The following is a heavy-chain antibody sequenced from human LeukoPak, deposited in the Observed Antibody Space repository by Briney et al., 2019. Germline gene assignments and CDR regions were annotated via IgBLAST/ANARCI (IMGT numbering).Heavy chain of an antibody. CDR2: ISYDGSNK. Sequence: GGSLRLSCAASGFTFSSYGMHWVRQAPGKGLEWVAVISYDGSNKYYADSVKGRFTISRDNSKNTLYLQMNSLRAEDTAVYYCAKDMGFWSGYHYYGMDVWGQGTTVTVSS. CDR1: GFTFSSYG. D-gene: IGHD3-3*01. J-gene: IGHJ6*02. CDR3: AKDMGFWSGYHYYGMDV. V-gene: IGHV3-30*18.